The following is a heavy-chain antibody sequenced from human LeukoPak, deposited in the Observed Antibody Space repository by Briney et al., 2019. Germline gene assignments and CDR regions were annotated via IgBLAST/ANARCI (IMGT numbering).Heavy chain of an antibody. CDR2: INPSSGDA. CDR1: GYTLTDHY. V-gene: IGHV1-2*06. D-gene: IGHD6-13*01. J-gene: IGHJ4*02. Sequence: APVKVSCKASGYTLTDHYMHWVRQAPGQGLEWMGRINPSSGDANYAQRFQGGVFMTRDTSISTVYMELSSLRSDDTAVYYCARGAAVGQTRDYWGQGTLVTVSS. CDR3: ARGAAVGQTRDY.